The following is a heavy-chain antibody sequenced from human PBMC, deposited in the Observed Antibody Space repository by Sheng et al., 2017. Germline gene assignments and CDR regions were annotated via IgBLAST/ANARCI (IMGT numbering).Heavy chain of an antibody. D-gene: IGHD3-10*01. V-gene: IGHV3-33*01. CDR2: IWYDGSNK. Sequence: QVQLVESGGGVVQPGRSLRLSCAASGFTFSSYGMHWVRQAPGKGLEWVAVIWYDGSNKYYADSVKGRFTISRDNSKNTLYLQMNSLRAEDTAVYYCARDSSLRITMVRGVIPGMDVWGQGTTVTVS. CDR1: GFTFSSYG. CDR3: ARDSSLRITMVRGVIPGMDV. J-gene: IGHJ6*02.